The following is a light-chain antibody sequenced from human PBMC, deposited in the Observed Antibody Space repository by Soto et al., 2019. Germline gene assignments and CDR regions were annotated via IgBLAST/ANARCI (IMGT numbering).Light chain of an antibody. CDR1: QSVSSN. V-gene: IGKV3-15*01. CDR2: DVS. CDR3: QQYDGWPQT. J-gene: IGKJ1*01. Sequence: ETVMTQSPATLSVSPGERATLSCRAGQSVSSNLAWYQQKPGQAPRLLIYDVSTRATGVPARFSGSGSGTEFTLTISSLQSEDFAVYYCQQYDGWPQTFGQGTKVEVK.